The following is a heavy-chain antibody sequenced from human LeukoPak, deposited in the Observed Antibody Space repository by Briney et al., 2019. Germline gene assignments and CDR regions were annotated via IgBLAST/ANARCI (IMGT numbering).Heavy chain of an antibody. CDR2: ISSSGRTM. V-gene: IGHV3-11*01. J-gene: IGHJ4*02. Sequence: GGSLRLSCTASGFTFSDFYMSWIRQAPGKGLEWISTISSSGRTMDSADSVKGRFTVSRDSAKNSLYLQMNSLRAEDTAVYYCAREAFVGFGVPPPDYWGQGTLVTVSS. CDR3: AREAFVGFGVPPPDY. CDR1: GFTFSDFY. D-gene: IGHD3-10*01.